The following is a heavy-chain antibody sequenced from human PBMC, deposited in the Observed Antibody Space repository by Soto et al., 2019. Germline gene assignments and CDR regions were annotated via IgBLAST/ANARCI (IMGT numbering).Heavy chain of an antibody. V-gene: IGHV1-46*01. CDR3: ARVYSSSRPGGMDV. CDR1: GYTFTSYY. CDR2: INPSGGST. Sequence: QVQLVQSGAEGKKPGASVKVSCKASGYTFTSYYMHWVRQAPGQGLEWMGIINPSGGSTSYAQKFRGGVTVCRDTSTSTVCMELSSLRSEDTAVYYCARVYSSSRPGGMDVWGQGTTVTVSS. J-gene: IGHJ6*02. D-gene: IGHD6-13*01.